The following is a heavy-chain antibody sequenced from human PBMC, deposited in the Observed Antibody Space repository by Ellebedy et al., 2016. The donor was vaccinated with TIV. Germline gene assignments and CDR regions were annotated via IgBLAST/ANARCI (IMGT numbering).Heavy chain of an antibody. CDR3: ASGILTGYFSRNYYYYGMDV. V-gene: IGHV3-48*02. CDR2: ISSSSSTI. Sequence: GGSLRLSXAASGFTFSSYWMSWVRQAPGKGLEWVSYISSSSSTIYYADSVKGRFTISRDNAKNSLYLQMNSLRDEDTAVYYCASGILTGYFSRNYYYYGMDVWGQGTTVTVSS. CDR1: GFTFSSYW. J-gene: IGHJ6*02. D-gene: IGHD3-9*01.